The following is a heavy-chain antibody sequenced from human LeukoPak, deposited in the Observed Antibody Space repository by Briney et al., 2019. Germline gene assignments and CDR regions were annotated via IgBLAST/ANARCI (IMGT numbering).Heavy chain of an antibody. CDR2: IWFYGSNK. D-gene: IGHD2-2*02. Sequence: PGGALRLPSCAAGVPLLSYGMHWGRPAPGQGLGGGGGIWFYGSNKYYADSVKGRFTISRDNSKNTLYLQMNSLRAEDTAVYYCARDPCSSISCYTAFDYWGQGTLVTVSS. CDR1: GVPLLSYG. CDR3: ARDPCSSISCYTAFDY. J-gene: IGHJ4*02. V-gene: IGHV3-33*01.